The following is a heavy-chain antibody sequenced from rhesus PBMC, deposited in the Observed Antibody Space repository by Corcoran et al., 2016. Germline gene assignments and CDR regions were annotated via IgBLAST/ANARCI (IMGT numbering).Heavy chain of an antibody. CDR1: GFTSSGYG. V-gene: IGHV3S5*01. D-gene: IGHD3-28*01. CDR3: AKDRGYDSGYYTYSFDY. J-gene: IGHJ4*01. Sequence: EVQMGESGGGLGQAGGCLRLLCAGSGFTSSGYGLSRGRRGPGKGLEWVSNISHVGGSTYYADSVKGRFTISRDNSKNTLSLQMNSLRAEDTAVYYCAKDRGYDSGYYTYSFDYWGQGVLVTVSS. CDR2: ISHVGGST.